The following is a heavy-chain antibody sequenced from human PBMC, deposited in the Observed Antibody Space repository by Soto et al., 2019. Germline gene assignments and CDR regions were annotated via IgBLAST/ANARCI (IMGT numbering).Heavy chain of an antibody. V-gene: IGHV1-18*01. CDR2: ISADNGNT. D-gene: IGHD2-15*01. CDR1: GYTFTSYG. J-gene: IGHJ4*02. CDR3: ARDGYCSGGSCYSGYYFDY. Sequence: QVQLVQSGAEVKKPGASVKVSCKASGYTFTSYGISWVRQAPGQGLEWMGWISADNGNTNYAQKLQGRVTMTTDTSTSTAYMELRSLRSDDTAVYYCARDGYCSGGSCYSGYYFDYWGQGTLVTVSS.